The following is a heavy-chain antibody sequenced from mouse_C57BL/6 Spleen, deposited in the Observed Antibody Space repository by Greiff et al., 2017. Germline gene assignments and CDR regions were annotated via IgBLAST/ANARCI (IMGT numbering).Heavy chain of an antibody. D-gene: IGHD2-3*01. V-gene: IGHV1-4*01. CDR3: ARYDGYWYFDV. CDR1: GYTFTSYT. CDR2: INPSSGYT. Sequence: QVQLQQSGAELVRPGASVKMSCKASGYTFTSYTMHWVKQRPGQGLEWIGYINPSSGYTKYNQKFKDKATLTADKSSSTAYMQLSSLTSEDSAVYYCARYDGYWYFDVWGTGTTVTVAS. J-gene: IGHJ1*03.